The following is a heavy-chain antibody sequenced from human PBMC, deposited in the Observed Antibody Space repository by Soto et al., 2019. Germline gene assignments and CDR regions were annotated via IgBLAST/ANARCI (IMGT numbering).Heavy chain of an antibody. CDR1: GGSISSGGFS. Sequence: QLQLQESGSGLVKPSQTLSLTCAVSGGSISSGGFSWSWIRQPLGKGLEWIGYIYHSGSTYYNPSLKSRVTISVDRSKNQFSLKLSSVTAADTAVYYCSREWVYCSSTSCREPAFDIWGQGTMVTVSS. D-gene: IGHD2-2*01. CDR3: SREWVYCSSTSCREPAFDI. J-gene: IGHJ3*02. CDR2: IYHSGST. V-gene: IGHV4-30-2*01.